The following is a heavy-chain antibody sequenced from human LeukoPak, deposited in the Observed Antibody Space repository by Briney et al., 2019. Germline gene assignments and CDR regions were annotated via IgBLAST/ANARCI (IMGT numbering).Heavy chain of an antibody. CDR3: ARGSDTAMVTLDY. V-gene: IGHV4-59*01. Sequence: KTSETLSLTCTVSGGSISSYYWSWIRKPPGKGLEWLGYIYYSGSTNYNPSLKSRVTLSVDTSKNQFSLKLSSVTAADTAVYYCARGSDTAMVTLDYWGQGTLVTVSS. CDR1: GGSISSYY. CDR2: IYYSGST. J-gene: IGHJ4*02. D-gene: IGHD5-18*01.